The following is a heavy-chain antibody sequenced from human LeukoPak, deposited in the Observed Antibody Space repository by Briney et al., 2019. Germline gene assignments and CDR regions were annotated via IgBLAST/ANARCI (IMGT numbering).Heavy chain of an antibody. CDR3: AKVESSGWFTNYYYGMDV. J-gene: IGHJ6*02. D-gene: IGHD6-19*01. CDR1: GFTFSSYA. CDR2: ISGSGGGT. V-gene: IGHV3-23*01. Sequence: GGSLRLFCAASGFTFSSYAMSWVRQVPGKGLEWVSAISGSGGGTYYADSVKGRFTISRGNSKNTLYLQMNSLRAEDTAIYYCAKVESSGWFTNYYYGMDVWGQGTTVTVSS.